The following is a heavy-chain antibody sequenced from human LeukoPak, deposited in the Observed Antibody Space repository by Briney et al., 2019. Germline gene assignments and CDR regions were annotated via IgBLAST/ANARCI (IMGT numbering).Heavy chain of an antibody. D-gene: IGHD3-22*01. CDR1: GYTFTSYA. CDR2: INAGNGNT. V-gene: IGHV1-3*03. CDR3: ARIYYYDSSGYLQDY. Sequence: ASVKVSCKASGYTFTSYAMHWVRQAPGQRLEWMGWINAGNGNTKYSQEFQGRVTITRDTSASTAYMELSSLRSEDMAVYYCARIYYYDSSGYLQDYWGQGTLVTVSS. J-gene: IGHJ4*02.